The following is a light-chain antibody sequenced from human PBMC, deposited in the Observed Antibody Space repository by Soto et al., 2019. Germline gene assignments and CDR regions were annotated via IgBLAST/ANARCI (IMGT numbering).Light chain of an antibody. CDR2: AAS. J-gene: IGKJ4*01. CDR1: QSVGFTS. Sequence: EIVLTQSPGTLSLSPGERATLSCRASQSVGFTSITWYQQIPGQAPRLLIYAASSRASGIPDRFSGSGSGTDFTLTISRLEPEDFAVYYCHQYGNSPPTFGGGTKVEIK. V-gene: IGKV3-20*01. CDR3: HQYGNSPPT.